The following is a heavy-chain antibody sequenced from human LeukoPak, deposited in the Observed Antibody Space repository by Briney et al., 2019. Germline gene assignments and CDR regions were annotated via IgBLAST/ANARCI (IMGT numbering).Heavy chain of an antibody. CDR2: INTDGSTT. CDR1: GFTFSSYW. Sequence: GGSLRLSCAASGFTFSSYWMHWVRQAPGKGLVWVSHINTDGSTTTYADSVKGRFTISRDNAKNTLYLQMNSLRAEDTAMYYCARGLTSCSGGSCYPTWFDPWGQGTLVTVSS. V-gene: IGHV3-74*01. CDR3: ARGLTSCSGGSCYPTWFDP. J-gene: IGHJ5*02. D-gene: IGHD2-15*01.